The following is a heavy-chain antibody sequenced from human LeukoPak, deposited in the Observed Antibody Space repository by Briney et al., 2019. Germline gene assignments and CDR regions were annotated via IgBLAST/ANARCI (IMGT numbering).Heavy chain of an antibody. V-gene: IGHV4-30-4*01. CDR3: AREGLGYCSSTSCSEYYFDY. CDR2: IYYSGST. Sequence: SETLSLTCTVSGGSISSGDYYWSWIRQPPGKGLEWIGYIYYSGSTYYNPSLKSRVTISVDTSKNQFSLKLSSVTAADTAVYYCAREGLGYCSSTSCSEYYFDYWGQGTLVTVSS. D-gene: IGHD2-2*01. J-gene: IGHJ4*02. CDR1: GGSISSGDYY.